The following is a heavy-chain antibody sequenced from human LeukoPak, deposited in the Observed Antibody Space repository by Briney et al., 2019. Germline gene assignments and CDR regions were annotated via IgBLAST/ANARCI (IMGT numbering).Heavy chain of an antibody. J-gene: IGHJ4*02. CDR1: GGTFSSYA. CDR3: ARGEDSSGSGY. D-gene: IGHD6-19*01. V-gene: IGHV1-69*05. Sequence: ASVKVSCKASGGTFSSYAISWVRQAPGQGLEWMGGIIPIFGTANYAQKFQGRVTNTTDESTTTASMELSRLRSEDTAVYYCARGEDSSGSGYWGQGTLVTVSS. CDR2: IIPIFGTA.